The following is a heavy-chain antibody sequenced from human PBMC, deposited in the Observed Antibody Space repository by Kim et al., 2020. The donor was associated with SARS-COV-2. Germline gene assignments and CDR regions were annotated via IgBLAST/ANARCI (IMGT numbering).Heavy chain of an antibody. CDR2: ISWNSGSI. CDR1: GFTFDDYA. J-gene: IGHJ6*02. CDR3: AKDAGGWYLTTYYYYGMDV. D-gene: IGHD6-19*01. Sequence: GGSLRLSCAASGFTFDDYAMHWVRQAPGKGLEWVSGISWNSGSIGYADSVKGRFTISRDNAKNSLYLQMNSLRAEDTALYYCAKDAGGWYLTTYYYYGMDVWGRGTTVTVSS. V-gene: IGHV3-9*01.